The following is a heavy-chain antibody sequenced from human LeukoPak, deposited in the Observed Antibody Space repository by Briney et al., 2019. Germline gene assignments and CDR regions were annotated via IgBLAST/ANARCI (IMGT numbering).Heavy chain of an antibody. CDR2: IYYSGST. Sequence: SETLSLTCTVSGGSISSSSYYWGWIRQPPGKGLEWIGSIYYSGSTYYNPSLKSRVTISVDTSKNQFSLKLSSVTAADTAVFYCARLHHDFWSGYYPPRAFDIWGQGTMVTVSS. CDR1: GGSISSSSYY. CDR3: ARLHHDFWSGYYPPRAFDI. D-gene: IGHD3-3*01. V-gene: IGHV4-39*01. J-gene: IGHJ3*02.